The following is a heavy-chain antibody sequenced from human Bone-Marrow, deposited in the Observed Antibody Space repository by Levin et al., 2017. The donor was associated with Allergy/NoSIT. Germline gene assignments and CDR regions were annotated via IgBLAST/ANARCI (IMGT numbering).Heavy chain of an antibody. Sequence: SQTLSLTCTVSGGSFSSGHYYWNWIRQPPGKGLEWIGNIYYSGSTYYNPSLKSRVAVSLDTSKNQLSLKLTSVTAADTAVYYCARDTAFYDFWSGYPNRNFHPWGRGTLVTVSS. CDR3: ARDTAFYDFWSGYPNRNFHP. CDR1: GGSFSSGHYY. D-gene: IGHD3-3*01. V-gene: IGHV4-30-4*01. J-gene: IGHJ2*01. CDR2: IYYSGST.